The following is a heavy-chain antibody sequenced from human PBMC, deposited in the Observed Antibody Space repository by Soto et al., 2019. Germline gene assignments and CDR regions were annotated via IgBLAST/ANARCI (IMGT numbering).Heavy chain of an antibody. CDR2: ISSSGSTI. J-gene: IGHJ4*02. V-gene: IGHV3-48*03. CDR3: ARGSTPWDSTVTTSDY. D-gene: IGHD4-17*01. CDR1: GFTFSSYE. Sequence: PGGSLRLSCAASGFTFSSYEMNWVRQAPGKGLEWVSYISSSGSTIYYADSVEGRFTISRDNAKNSLYLQMNSLRAEDTAVYYCARGSTPWDSTVTTSDYWGQGTLVTVSS.